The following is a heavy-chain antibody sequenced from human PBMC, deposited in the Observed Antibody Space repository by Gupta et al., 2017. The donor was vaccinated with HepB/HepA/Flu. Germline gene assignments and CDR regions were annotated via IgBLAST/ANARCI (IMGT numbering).Heavy chain of an antibody. CDR1: GFTFRNAW. CDR3: TTRPPLHFSESCPTYYGMDV. D-gene: IGHD2/OR15-2a*01. CDR2: MKSKTDGGTT. Sequence: EVQLGESGGGLVQPGGALRLSCSASGFTFRNAWMSWVRQAPGKGGEWVGRMKSKTDGGTTNDSAPENGRFTISRDDSKNTLYLQMNSLKTEDTAVYYYTTRPPLHFSESCPTYYGMDVWGQGTTVTVSS. J-gene: IGHJ6*02. V-gene: IGHV3-15*01.